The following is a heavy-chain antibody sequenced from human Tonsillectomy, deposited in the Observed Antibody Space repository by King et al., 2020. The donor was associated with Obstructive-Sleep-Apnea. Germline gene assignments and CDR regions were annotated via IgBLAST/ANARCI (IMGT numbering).Heavy chain of an antibody. CDR3: ATNQNFDY. CDR1: GFTFSSYS. CDR2: ISSSSSYI. V-gene: IGHV3-21*01. J-gene: IGHJ4*02. Sequence: VQLVESGGGLVKPGGSLRLSCAASGFTFSSYSMNWVRQAPGKGLEWVSSISSSSSYIYYADSVKGRFTISRANATHSLYLQMNSLRAEDTAVYYCATNQNFDYWGQGTLVTVSS. D-gene: IGHD1-14*01.